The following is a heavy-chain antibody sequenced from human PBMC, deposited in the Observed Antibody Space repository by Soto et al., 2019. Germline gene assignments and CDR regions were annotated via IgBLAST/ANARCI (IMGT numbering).Heavy chain of an antibody. CDR2: INPSGGST. J-gene: IGHJ4*02. V-gene: IGHV1-46*03. CDR3: ASEANVDY. CDR1: GYTFTSYY. Sequence: QVQLVQSGAEVKKPGASVKVSCKASGYTFTSYYMHWVRQAPGQGLEGMGIINPSGGSTSYAQKFQGRVTMTRDTSTSTVYMELSRLRSEDTGVYYCASEANVDYWGQGTLVTVSS.